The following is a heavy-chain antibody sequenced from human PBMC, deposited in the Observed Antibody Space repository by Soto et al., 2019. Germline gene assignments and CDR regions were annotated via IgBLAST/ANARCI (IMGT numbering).Heavy chain of an antibody. Sequence: QVQLVQSGAEVKKPGSSVKVSCKASGGTFSSYTISWVRQAPGQGLEWMGRIIPMLGIANYAQKFQGRVTITADKSTSTAYIELSSLRSEDTAVYYCAREHGSGSYYYYYYMDVWGKGTTVTVSS. V-gene: IGHV1-69*08. CDR2: IIPMLGIA. J-gene: IGHJ6*03. D-gene: IGHD3-10*01. CDR3: AREHGSGSYYYYYYMDV. CDR1: GGTFSSYT.